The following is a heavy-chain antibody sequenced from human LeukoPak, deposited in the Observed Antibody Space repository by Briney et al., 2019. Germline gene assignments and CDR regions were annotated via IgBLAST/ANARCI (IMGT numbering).Heavy chain of an antibody. Sequence: PSETLSLTCTVSGGSISSGSYYWSWIRQPAGKGLEWIGCTYTSGSTNYNPSLKSRVTISVDTSKNQFSLKLSSVTAADTAVYYCARDGESYSSSWYYNWFDPWGQGTLVTVSS. CDR2: TYTSGST. V-gene: IGHV4-61*02. CDR1: GGSISSGSYY. CDR3: ARDGESYSSSWYYNWFDP. J-gene: IGHJ5*02. D-gene: IGHD6-13*01.